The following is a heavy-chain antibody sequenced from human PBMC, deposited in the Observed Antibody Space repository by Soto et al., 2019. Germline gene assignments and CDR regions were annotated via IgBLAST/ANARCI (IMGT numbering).Heavy chain of an antibody. J-gene: IGHJ4*02. V-gene: IGHV1-69*02. D-gene: IGHD2-15*01. CDR3: ARPNCSGGSCYWNY. Sequence: QVPLVQSGAEVKKPGSSVKVSCKASGGTFSSYTISWVRQAPGQGLEWMGRIIPILGIANYAQKFQGRVTITADKSTSTAYMELSSLRSEDTAVYYCARPNCSGGSCYWNYWGQGTLVTVSS. CDR2: IIPILGIA. CDR1: GGTFSSYT.